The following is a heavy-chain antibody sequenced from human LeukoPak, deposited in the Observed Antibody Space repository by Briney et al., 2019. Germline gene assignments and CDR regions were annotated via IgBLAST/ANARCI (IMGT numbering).Heavy chain of an antibody. Sequence: SETLSLTCTVSGGSISSYYWSWLRQPPGQGLEWIGYIYYSGSTNYNPSLKSRVTISVDTSKNQFSLNLRSVTAADTALYYCARTPGYSYGYGYFDYWGQGTLVTVSS. V-gene: IGHV4-59*01. D-gene: IGHD5-18*01. CDR1: GGSISSYY. J-gene: IGHJ4*02. CDR2: IYYSGST. CDR3: ARTPGYSYGYGYFDY.